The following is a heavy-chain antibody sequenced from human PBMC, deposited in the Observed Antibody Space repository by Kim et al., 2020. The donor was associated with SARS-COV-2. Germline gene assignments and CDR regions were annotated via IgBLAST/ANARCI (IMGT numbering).Heavy chain of an antibody. V-gene: IGHV4-39*01. CDR1: GGSISSSSYY. CDR3: RMSYYYYGMDV. CDR2: IYYSGST. Sequence: SETLSLTCTVSGGSISSSSYYWGWIRQPPGKGLEWIGIIYYSGSTYYNQSLKSRVTISVDTSKNQFSLKLSSVTAADTAVYYCRMSYYYYGMDVWGQGTTVTVSS. J-gene: IGHJ6*02. D-gene: IGHD2-8*01.